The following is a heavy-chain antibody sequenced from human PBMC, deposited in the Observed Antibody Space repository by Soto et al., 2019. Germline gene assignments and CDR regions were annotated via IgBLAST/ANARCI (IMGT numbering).Heavy chain of an antibody. Sequence: QVQLVQSGAEVKKPGSSVKVSCKASGGTFNKYPITWVRQAPGEGLEWMGGSIPIFGTANYAQKFQGRVTISVDESTSTAYMELSSLRSEDTAVYYCARGRGYSGDDHYYYFDMDVWGQGTTVTVSS. D-gene: IGHD5-12*01. V-gene: IGHV1-69*01. CDR2: SIPIFGTA. CDR3: ARGRGYSGDDHYYYFDMDV. J-gene: IGHJ6*02. CDR1: GGTFNKYP.